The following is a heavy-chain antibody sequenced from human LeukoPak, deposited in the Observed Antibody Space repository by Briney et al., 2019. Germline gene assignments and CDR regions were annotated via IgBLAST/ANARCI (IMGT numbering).Heavy chain of an antibody. CDR1: GGSFSGYY. CDR3: ASIGAPPVVVTAYEPRAEYFQH. Sequence: KPSETLSLTCAVYGGSFSGYYWSWIRQPPGKGLEWIGEINHSGSTNYNPSLKSRVTISVDTSKNQFSLKLSSVTAADTAVYYCASIGAPPVVVTAYEPRAEYFQHWGQGTLVTVSS. V-gene: IGHV4-34*01. D-gene: IGHD2-21*02. CDR2: INHSGST. J-gene: IGHJ1*01.